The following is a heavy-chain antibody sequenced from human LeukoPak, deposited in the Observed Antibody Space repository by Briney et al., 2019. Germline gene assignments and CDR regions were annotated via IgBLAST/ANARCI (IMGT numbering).Heavy chain of an antibody. CDR1: GYTFTGYY. CDR3: ARGGHVRVYDSSAYYGHE. V-gene: IGHV1-2*02. CDR2: INPNSGGT. J-gene: IGHJ4*02. Sequence: GASVKVSCKASGYTFTGYYMHWVRQAPGQGLEWMGWINPNSGGTNYAQKFQGRVTMTRDMSTSTVYMELSSLRSEDTAVYYCARGGHVRVYDSSAYYGHEWGQGTLVTVSS. D-gene: IGHD3-22*01.